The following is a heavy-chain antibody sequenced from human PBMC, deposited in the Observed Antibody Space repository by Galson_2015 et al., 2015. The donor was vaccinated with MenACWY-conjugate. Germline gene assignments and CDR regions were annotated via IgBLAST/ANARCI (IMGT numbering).Heavy chain of an antibody. D-gene: IGHD4-17*01. CDR3: AKDRHPDGVWNFDY. V-gene: IGHV3-23*01. J-gene: IGHJ4*02. Sequence: SLRLSCAASGFTFYTYTMSWVRQSPGKGLEWVAGIYVSVHRDTFYADSVKGRFTISRDESNNLVYLQMTSLRVEDNAVYYCAKDRHPDGVWNFDYWGQGILVTVSS. CDR1: GFTFYTYT. CDR2: IYVSVHRDT.